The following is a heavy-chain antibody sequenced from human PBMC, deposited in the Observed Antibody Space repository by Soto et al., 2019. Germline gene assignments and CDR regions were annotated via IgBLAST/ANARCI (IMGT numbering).Heavy chain of an antibody. CDR3: GREQYNYDGSGSTANWFHP. CDR1: GYTFTSYD. Sequence: ASGKVSCKASGYTFTSYDINWVRQATGHELGWMGWMNPNRGNTGHAQKPQGRDTITRNTAISTAYSELSSLSSQDTAVYYCGREQYNYDGSGSTANWFHPWGHGTLVTVSS. V-gene: IGHV1-8*01. CDR2: MNPNRGNT. D-gene: IGHD3-10*01. J-gene: IGHJ5*02.